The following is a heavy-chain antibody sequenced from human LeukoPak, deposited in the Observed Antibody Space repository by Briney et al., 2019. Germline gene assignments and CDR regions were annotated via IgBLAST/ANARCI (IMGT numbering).Heavy chain of an antibody. Sequence: GGSLRLSCAASGFTFSSYAMHWVRQAPGKGLEWVAVISYDGSSKYYADSVKGRFTISRDNSKNTLYLQMNSLRAEDTAVYYCARYCSSTSCYGAFDIWGQGTMVTVSS. V-gene: IGHV3-30-3*01. D-gene: IGHD2-2*01. J-gene: IGHJ3*02. CDR2: ISYDGSSK. CDR3: ARYCSSTSCYGAFDI. CDR1: GFTFSSYA.